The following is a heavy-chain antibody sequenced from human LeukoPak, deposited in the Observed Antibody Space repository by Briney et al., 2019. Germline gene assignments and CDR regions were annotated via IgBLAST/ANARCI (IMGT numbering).Heavy chain of an antibody. CDR1: GGSISSYY. CDR3: AREGIAVAGTLYYYYYMDV. Sequence: SETLSLTCTVSGGSISSYYWSWIRQPAGKGLEWIGRIYTSGSTNYNPSLKSRVTMSVDTSKNQFSLKLGSVTAADTAVYYCAREGIAVAGTLYYYYYMDVWGKGTTVTISS. D-gene: IGHD6-19*01. CDR2: IYTSGST. V-gene: IGHV4-4*07. J-gene: IGHJ6*03.